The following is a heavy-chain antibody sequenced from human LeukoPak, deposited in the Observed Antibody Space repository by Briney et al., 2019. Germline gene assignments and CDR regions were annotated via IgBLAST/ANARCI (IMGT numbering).Heavy chain of an antibody. J-gene: IGHJ4*02. CDR1: GFTFSDYY. CDR3: AKALLREFDY. Sequence: GGSLRLSCTASGFTFSDYYMSWIRQAPGKGLEWVSYISSSGSTIYYADSMKGRFTISRDNAKNSLYLQMNSLRAEDTAVYYCAKALLREFDYWGQGTLVTVSS. CDR2: ISSSGSTI. D-gene: IGHD2-15*01. V-gene: IGHV3-11*01.